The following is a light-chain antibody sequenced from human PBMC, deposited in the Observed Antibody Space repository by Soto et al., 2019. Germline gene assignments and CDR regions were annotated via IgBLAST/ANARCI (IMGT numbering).Light chain of an antibody. V-gene: IGKV1-5*01. CDR3: QQYNRYSLT. Sequence: DIQMTQSPSTLSASVGDRVTITCRASQSLSSCLAWYQQKPGKAPKLLIYDVSSLESGVPSRFSGSGSGTEFTLTISSLQPDDFATYYCQQYNRYSLTFGQGTRLEIK. J-gene: IGKJ5*01. CDR1: QSLSSC. CDR2: DVS.